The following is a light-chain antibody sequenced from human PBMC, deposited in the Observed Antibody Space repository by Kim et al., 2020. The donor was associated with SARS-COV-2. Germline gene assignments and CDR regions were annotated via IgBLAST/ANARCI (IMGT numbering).Light chain of an antibody. CDR1: QSISSY. Sequence: DIQMTQSPSSLSASVGDRVTITCRASQSISSYLNWYQQKPGKAPKLLIYAASSLQSGVPSRFSGSGSGTDFTLTISSLQPEDFATYYCQQSYNTPPYTFDPGTKLEI. CDR3: QQSYNTPPYT. CDR2: AAS. V-gene: IGKV1-39*01. J-gene: IGKJ2*01.